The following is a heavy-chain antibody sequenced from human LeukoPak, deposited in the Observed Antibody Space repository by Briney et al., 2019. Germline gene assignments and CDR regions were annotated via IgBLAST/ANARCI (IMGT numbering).Heavy chain of an antibody. Sequence: QAGGSLRLSCAASGFTFSSYGMHWVRQAPGKGLEWVAVISYDGSNKYYADSVKGRFTISRDNSKNTLYLQMNSLRAEDTAVYYCAASGIAAAGGLDPWGQGTLVTVSS. D-gene: IGHD6-13*01. J-gene: IGHJ5*02. CDR3: AASGIAAAGGLDP. CDR1: GFTFSSYG. V-gene: IGHV3-30*03. CDR2: ISYDGSNK.